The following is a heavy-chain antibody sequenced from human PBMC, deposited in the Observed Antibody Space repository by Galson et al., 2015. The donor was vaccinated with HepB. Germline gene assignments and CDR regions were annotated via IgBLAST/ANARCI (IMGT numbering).Heavy chain of an antibody. J-gene: IGHJ6*02. V-gene: IGHV3-30-3*01. CDR3: ARGALPGAIYLYYGMDV. CDR2: ISSDETNK. D-gene: IGHD2-2*01. CDR1: GVTLSRYA. Sequence: SLRLSCATSGVTLSRYALHWVRQAPGKGLEWVAVISSDETNKYYADFVKGRFTISRDTSRNTLYLQMNSLRLEDTAVYYCARGALPGAIYLYYGMDVWGQGTTVTVSS.